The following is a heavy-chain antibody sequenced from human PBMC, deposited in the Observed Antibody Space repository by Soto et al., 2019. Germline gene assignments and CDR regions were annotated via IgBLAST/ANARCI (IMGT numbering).Heavy chain of an antibody. CDR3: ARITGRHLDY. D-gene: IGHD1-20*01. CDR1: SGSISVTNVF. J-gene: IGHJ4*02. Sequence: NPSLTCTVSSGSISVTNVFWGWVRQPPGKXLXWXXXVXYXGXAXXXXSLATRVTFHVDTSKNQFSLTLYSVTAADTAVYYCARITGRHLDYWGQGILVTVSS. CDR2: VXYXGXA. V-gene: IGHV4-39*01.